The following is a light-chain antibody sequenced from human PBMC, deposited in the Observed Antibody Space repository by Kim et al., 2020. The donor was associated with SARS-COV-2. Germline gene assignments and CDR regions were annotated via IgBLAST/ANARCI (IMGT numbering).Light chain of an antibody. V-gene: IGLV3-1*01. CDR1: RLGNKY. J-gene: IGLJ2*01. Sequence: SYELTQPPSVSVSPGQTASITCSGDRLGNKYVCWYQKKSGQSPVVVMYQDERRPSGIPERFSGSNSGNTATLTISGTQAMDEADYCCQVWESTTTVFGGG. CDR2: QDE. CDR3: QVWESTTTV.